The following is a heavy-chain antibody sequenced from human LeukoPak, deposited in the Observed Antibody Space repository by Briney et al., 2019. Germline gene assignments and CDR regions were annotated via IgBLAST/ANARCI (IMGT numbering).Heavy chain of an antibody. CDR1: GFTFISYS. D-gene: IGHD3-10*01. V-gene: IGHV3-21*01. CDR2: ISSSSSYI. Sequence: GGSLRLSCAASGFTFISYSMNWVRQGPGKGLEWVSSISSSSSYIYYADSVKGRFTISRDNAKNSLYLQMNSLRAEDTAVYYCTRDYGYYGSGSYDWGPGTPVTVSS. CDR3: TRDYGYYGSGSYD. J-gene: IGHJ4*02.